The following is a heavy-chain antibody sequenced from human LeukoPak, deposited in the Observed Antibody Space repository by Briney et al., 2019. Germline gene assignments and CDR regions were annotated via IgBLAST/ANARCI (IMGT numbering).Heavy chain of an antibody. V-gene: IGHV3-21*01. CDR1: GFTFSSYS. Sequence: GGSLRLSCAASGFTFSSYSKNWVRQAPGKGLEWVSSISSSSSYIYYADSVKGRFTISRDNAKNSLYLQMNSLRAEDTAVYYCARGSWGVGAFDIWGQGTMVTVSS. J-gene: IGHJ3*02. D-gene: IGHD3-16*01. CDR2: ISSSSSYI. CDR3: ARGSWGVGAFDI.